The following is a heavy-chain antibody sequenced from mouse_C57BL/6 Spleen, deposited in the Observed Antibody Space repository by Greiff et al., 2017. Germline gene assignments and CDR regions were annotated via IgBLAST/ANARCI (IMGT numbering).Heavy chain of an antibody. CDR1: GYTFTSYW. CDR2: IHPNSGST. V-gene: IGHV1-64*01. J-gene: IGHJ2*01. CDR3: ARGTYYSNYCFDY. D-gene: IGHD2-5*01. Sequence: QVQLQQPGAELVKPGASVTLSCKASGYTFTSYWMHWVKQRPGQGLEWIGMIHPNSGSTNYNEKFKSKATLTVDKDSSTAYMQLSSLTSENSAVYYCARGTYYSNYCFDYWGQGTTLTVSS.